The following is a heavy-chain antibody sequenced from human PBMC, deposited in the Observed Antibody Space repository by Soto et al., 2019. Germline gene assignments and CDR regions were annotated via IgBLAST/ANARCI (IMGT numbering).Heavy chain of an antibody. D-gene: IGHD2-8*01. V-gene: IGHV3-23*01. CDR2: VSGSGANT. J-gene: IGHJ4*02. Sequence: EVQLLESGGGLVQPGGSLRLSCAASGFTFSTYAMSWVRQAPGKGLEWVSAVSGSGANTYYADSVKGRFTISRDNSRNTLNLQMNSLRAEDTAIYYCAKDADRDCTKGACPEFDYWGQGTLVTVSS. CDR3: AKDADRDCTKGACPEFDY. CDR1: GFTFSTYA.